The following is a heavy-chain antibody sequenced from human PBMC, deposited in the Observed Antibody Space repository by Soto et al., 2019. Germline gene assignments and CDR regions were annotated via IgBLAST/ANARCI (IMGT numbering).Heavy chain of an antibody. CDR3: ARDYGSGWYFDY. J-gene: IGHJ4*02. CDR1: GFTFSSYA. V-gene: IGHV3-30-3*01. Sequence: QVQLVESGGGVVQPGRSLRLSCAASGFTFSSYAMHWVRQAPGKGLEWVAVISYDGSNKYYADSVKGRFTISRDNSKNPLYLQMNSLRAEDTAVYYCARDYGSGWYFDYWGQGTLVTVSS. CDR2: ISYDGSNK. D-gene: IGHD6-19*01.